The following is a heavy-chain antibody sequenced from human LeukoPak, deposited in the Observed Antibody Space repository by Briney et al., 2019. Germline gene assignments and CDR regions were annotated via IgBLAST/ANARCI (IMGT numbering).Heavy chain of an antibody. CDR3: ARENDKYDPLDY. CDR2: INSDGSST. J-gene: IGHJ4*02. V-gene: IGHV3-74*01. CDR1: GFTFSSYW. D-gene: IGHD2/OR15-2a*01. Sequence: PGGSLRLSCAASGFTFSSYWMHWVRQAPGKGLVWVSRINSDGSSTSYADSVKGRFTISRDNAKNTLYLQMNSLRAEDTAVYYCARENDKYDPLDYWGQGTLVTVSS.